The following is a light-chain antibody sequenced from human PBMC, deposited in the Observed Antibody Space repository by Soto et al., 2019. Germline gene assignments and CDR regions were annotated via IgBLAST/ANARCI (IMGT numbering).Light chain of an antibody. CDR3: AAWDDNVDGVL. CDR1: SSNVGTNT. J-gene: IGLJ2*01. Sequence: LTQPPSASGTPGQRVTISCSGSSSNVGTNTVNWYQLLPGAAPKVLVYSNNQRPSGVPDRFSGSKSGTSASLAISGLQSEDEADYYCAAWDDNVDGVLFGGGTQLTVL. CDR2: SNN. V-gene: IGLV1-44*01.